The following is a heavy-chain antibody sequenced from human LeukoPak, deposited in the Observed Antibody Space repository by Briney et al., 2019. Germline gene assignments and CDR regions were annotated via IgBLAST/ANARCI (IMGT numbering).Heavy chain of an antibody. CDR2: IYTSGST. V-gene: IGHV4-61*02. J-gene: IGHJ4*02. D-gene: IGHD6-19*01. Sequence: SQTLSLTCTVSGGSISSGSYYWSWIRQPAGKGLEWIGRIYTSGSTNYNPSLKSRVTISVDTSKNQFSLKLSSVTAADTAVYYCARFLPQGADSSGWSGPLDYWGQGTLVTVSS. CDR1: GGSISSGSYY. CDR3: ARFLPQGADSSGWSGPLDY.